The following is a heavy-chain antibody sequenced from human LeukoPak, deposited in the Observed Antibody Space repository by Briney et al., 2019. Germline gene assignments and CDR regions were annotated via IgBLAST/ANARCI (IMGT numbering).Heavy chain of an antibody. J-gene: IGHJ4*02. CDR2: INQDGSGK. Sequence: VGSLRLSCAASGFTFSSHWMSWVRQAPGKGLEWVANINQDGSGKNYVESVKGRFTISRDNAKNSLYLQMNSLRADDTAVYYCTRGHDWGQGTLVTVSS. V-gene: IGHV3-7*01. CDR1: GFTFSSHW. CDR3: TRGHD.